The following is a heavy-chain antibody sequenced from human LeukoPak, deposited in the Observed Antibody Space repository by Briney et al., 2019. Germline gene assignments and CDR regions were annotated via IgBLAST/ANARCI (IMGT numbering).Heavy chain of an antibody. CDR1: GGSISSGGYY. J-gene: IGHJ6*02. CDR3: ARDRIVVVPAATYYYGMDV. CDR2: IYYSGST. V-gene: IGHV4-31*03. D-gene: IGHD2-2*01. Sequence: SQTLSLTCTVSGGSISSGGYYWSWIRQHPGKGLEWIGYIYYSGSTYYNPSLKSRVTISVDTSKNQLSLKLSSVTAADTAVYYCARDRIVVVPAATYYYGMDVWGQGTTVTVSS.